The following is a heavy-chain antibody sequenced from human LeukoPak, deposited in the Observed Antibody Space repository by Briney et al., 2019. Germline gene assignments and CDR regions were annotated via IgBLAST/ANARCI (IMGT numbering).Heavy chain of an antibody. CDR2: IKTKTEGGTT. CDR3: VTRVRSTGDY. Sequence: GGSLRLSCEAPGFTFSNVWMNWVRQAPGKGLEWIGRIKTKTEGGTTEYVAPVKGRFTISRDDSKNTVYLQMNSLQTEDTALYYCVTRVRSTGDYWGQGTLVTVSS. CDR1: GFTFSNVW. V-gene: IGHV3-15*01. J-gene: IGHJ4*02. D-gene: IGHD3-10*01.